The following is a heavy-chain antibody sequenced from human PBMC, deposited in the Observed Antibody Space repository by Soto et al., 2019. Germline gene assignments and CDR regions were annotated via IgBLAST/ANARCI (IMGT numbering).Heavy chain of an antibody. D-gene: IGHD6-13*01. Sequence: GGSLRLSCAASGFTFSSYAMSWIRPDPGKGLEWVSAISGSGGSTYYADSVKGRFTISRDNSKNTLYLQMNSLRAEDTAVYYCAKGVGKAAAGYYYYGLDVWGQGTTVTVSS. CDR3: AKGVGKAAAGYYYYGLDV. V-gene: IGHV3-23*01. CDR2: ISGSGGST. J-gene: IGHJ6*02. CDR1: GFTFSSYA.